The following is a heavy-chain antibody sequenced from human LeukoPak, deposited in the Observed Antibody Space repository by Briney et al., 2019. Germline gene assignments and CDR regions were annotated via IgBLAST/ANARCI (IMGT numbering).Heavy chain of an antibody. Sequence: SETLSLTCTVSGGSISSGGYYWSWIRQHPGKGLEWIAYIYYSGSTYYHPSLKSRFTISVDTSKNQFSLKLSSVTATDTAVYYCAKGYSYGTGYNWFDPWGQGTLVTVSS. V-gene: IGHV4-31*03. CDR3: AKGYSYGTGYNWFDP. CDR1: GGSISSGGYY. D-gene: IGHD5-18*01. CDR2: IYYSGST. J-gene: IGHJ5*02.